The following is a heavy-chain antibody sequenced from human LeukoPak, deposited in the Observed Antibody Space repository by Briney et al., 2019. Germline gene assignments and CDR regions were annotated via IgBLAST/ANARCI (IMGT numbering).Heavy chain of an antibody. V-gene: IGHV1-2*02. Sequence: ASVKVSCKASGYTFTGYYMHWVRQAPGQGLEWMGWINPNSGGTNYAQKFQGRVTMTRDTSISTAYMELSSLRSDDTAVYYCARDPLNLALDYGAREPWSPSPQ. CDR3: ARDPLNLALDY. D-gene: IGHD3-16*01. J-gene: IGHJ4*02. CDR1: GYTFTGYY. CDR2: INPNSGGT.